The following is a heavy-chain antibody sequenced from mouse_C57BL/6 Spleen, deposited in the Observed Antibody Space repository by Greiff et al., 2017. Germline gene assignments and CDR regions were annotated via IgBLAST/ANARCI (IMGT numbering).Heavy chain of an antibody. CDR1: GYTFTSYW. D-gene: IGHD1-1*01. J-gene: IGHJ4*01. CDR2: IHPNSGST. V-gene: IGHV1-64*01. CDR3: ASFGGYGSSYNAMDY. Sequence: VQLQQPGAELVKPGASVKLSCKASGYTFTSYWMHWVKQRPGQGLEWIGMIHPNSGSTNYNEKFKSKATLTVDKSSSTAYMQLSSLTSEDSAVYYCASFGGYGSSYNAMDYWGQGTSVTVSS.